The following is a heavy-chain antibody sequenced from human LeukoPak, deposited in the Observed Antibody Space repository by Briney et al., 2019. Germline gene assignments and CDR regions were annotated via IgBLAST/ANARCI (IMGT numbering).Heavy chain of an antibody. CDR1: GYTFTGYY. Sequence: GASVKVSCKASGYTFTGYYMHWVRQAPGQGLEWMGIINPSGGSTSYAQKFQGRVTMTRDTSTSTVYMELSGLRSEDTAVYYCARDRGSIILGGAFDIWGQGTMVTVSS. V-gene: IGHV1-46*01. CDR2: INPSGGST. J-gene: IGHJ3*02. CDR3: ARDRGSIILGGAFDI. D-gene: IGHD2-8*02.